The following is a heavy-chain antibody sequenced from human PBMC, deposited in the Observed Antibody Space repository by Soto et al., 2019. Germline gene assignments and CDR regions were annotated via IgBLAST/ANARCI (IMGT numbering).Heavy chain of an antibody. CDR1: GGSISSGGYY. CDR2: IYYTGST. J-gene: IGHJ6*02. V-gene: IGHV4-31*03. CDR3: ARGPPGDGMDV. Sequence: QVQLQESGPGLVKPSQTLSLTCTVSGGSISSGGYYWSWIRQHPGKGLEWIGYIYYTGSTYYNPSLKSRVTIAVDTSKNQFSLKLSSVTAADTAVFYCARGPPGDGMDVWGQGTTVTVSS.